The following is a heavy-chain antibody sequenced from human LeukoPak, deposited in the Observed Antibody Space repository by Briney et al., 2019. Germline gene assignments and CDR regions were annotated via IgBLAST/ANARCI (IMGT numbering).Heavy chain of an antibody. CDR2: IRSNGGST. CDR1: GFTFSTYA. D-gene: IGHD3-10*01. J-gene: IGHJ6*03. V-gene: IGHV3-64*01. Sequence: GGSLRLSCAASGFTFSTYAMHWVRQAPGKGLEYVSAIRSNGGSTYYANSVKGRFTISRDNSKNTLYLQMGSLRAEDMAVYYCARARSFLSYMDVWGKGTTVTISS. CDR3: ARARSFLSYMDV.